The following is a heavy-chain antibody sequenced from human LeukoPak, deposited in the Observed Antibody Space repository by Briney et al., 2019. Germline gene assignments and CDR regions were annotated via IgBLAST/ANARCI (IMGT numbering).Heavy chain of an antibody. CDR1: GDTFDSYA. J-gene: IGHJ6*04. D-gene: IGHD5-12*01. V-gene: IGHV1-69*06. Sequence: SVKVSCKASGDTFDSYALSWVRQAPGQGLEWMGAIIPMYGTSNYAQKFQGRVAIIADKSTSTAYMELNSLTSEDTAVYYCAIAQNNHGYVYFGMDVWGKGTTVTVSS. CDR2: IIPMYGTS. CDR3: AIAQNNHGYVYFGMDV.